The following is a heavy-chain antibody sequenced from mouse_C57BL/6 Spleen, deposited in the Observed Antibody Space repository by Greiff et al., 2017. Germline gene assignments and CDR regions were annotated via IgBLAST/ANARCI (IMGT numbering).Heavy chain of an antibody. CDR2: INPGSGGT. V-gene: IGHV1-54*01. J-gene: IGHJ2*01. CDR1: GYAFTNYL. Sequence: VQLQQSGAELVRPGTSVKVSCKASGYAFTNYLIEWVKQRPGQGLEWIGAINPGSGGTNYNETLKGQATLTADKSSSTAYMQLSSLTSEDSAVYFCARRGLYYFDYWGQGTTLTVSS. CDR3: ARRGLYYFDY.